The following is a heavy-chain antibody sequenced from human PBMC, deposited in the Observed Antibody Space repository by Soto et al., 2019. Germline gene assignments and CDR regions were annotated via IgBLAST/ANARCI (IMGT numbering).Heavy chain of an antibody. Sequence: QVQLQESGPGLVKPSQTLSLTCTVSGGSISSGDYYWSWIRQPPGKGLEWIGYIYYSGSTYYNPSLKSRVTISVDTSKNQFSLNRSSVTAADTAVYYCARCRTMITELHCMDVWGQGTTVTVSS. CDR3: ARCRTMITELHCMDV. J-gene: IGHJ6*02. CDR2: IYYSGST. D-gene: IGHD3-16*01. CDR1: GGSISSGDYY. V-gene: IGHV4-30-4*01.